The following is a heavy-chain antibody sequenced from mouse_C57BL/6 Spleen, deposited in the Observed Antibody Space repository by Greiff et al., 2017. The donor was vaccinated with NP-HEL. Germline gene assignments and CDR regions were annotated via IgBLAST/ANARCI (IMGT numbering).Heavy chain of an antibody. Sequence: VQLQQSGPELVKPGASVKIPCKASGYTFTDYNMDWVKQSHGKSLEWIGDINPNNGGTIYNQKFKGKATLTVDKSSSTAYMELRSLTSEDTAVYYCAIITTVVDYWYFDVWGTGTTVTVSS. V-gene: IGHV1-18*01. CDR2: INPNNGGT. D-gene: IGHD1-1*01. CDR3: AIITTVVDYWYFDV. CDR1: GYTFTDYN. J-gene: IGHJ1*03.